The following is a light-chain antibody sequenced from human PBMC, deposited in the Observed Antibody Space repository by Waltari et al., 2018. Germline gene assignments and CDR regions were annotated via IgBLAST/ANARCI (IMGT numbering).Light chain of an antibody. Sequence: EIELTQSPATLSVSPGERATLSCRASQSVTNNLAWYQQKPGQAPRLIIYGASARATGIPARFSGRGSGTEFTLTISSLQSVDFAVYYCQQYYDWPPWTFGQGTKVEVK. J-gene: IGKJ1*01. V-gene: IGKV3-15*01. CDR1: QSVTNN. CDR2: GAS. CDR3: QQYYDWPPWT.